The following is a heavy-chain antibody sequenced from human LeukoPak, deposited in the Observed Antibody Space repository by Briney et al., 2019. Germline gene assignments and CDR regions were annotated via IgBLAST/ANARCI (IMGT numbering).Heavy chain of an antibody. V-gene: IGHV1-2*02. CDR2: INTNSGGT. CDR3: ARDYGGSYDPPIDY. CDR1: GYXFTGYY. D-gene: IGHD1-26*01. Sequence: AASVKVSCKASGYXFTGYYMHWVRQAPGQGLEWMGWINTNSGGTNYAQKFQGRVTMTRDTSISTAYMELSSLRSDDTAVYYCARDYGGSYDPPIDYWGQGTLVTVSS. J-gene: IGHJ4*02.